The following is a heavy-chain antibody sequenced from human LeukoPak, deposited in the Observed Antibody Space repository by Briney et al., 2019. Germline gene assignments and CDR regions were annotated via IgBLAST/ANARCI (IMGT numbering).Heavy chain of an antibody. Sequence: PGGSLRLSCAASGFTFDDYAMHWVRQAPGKGLEWVSGISWNSGSIGYADSVKGRFTISRDNAKSSLYLQMNSLRAEDTALYYCAKGPYSGYDSPGDYFDYWGQGTLVTVSS. J-gene: IGHJ4*02. D-gene: IGHD5-12*01. CDR2: ISWNSGSI. CDR3: AKGPYSGYDSPGDYFDY. V-gene: IGHV3-9*01. CDR1: GFTFDDYA.